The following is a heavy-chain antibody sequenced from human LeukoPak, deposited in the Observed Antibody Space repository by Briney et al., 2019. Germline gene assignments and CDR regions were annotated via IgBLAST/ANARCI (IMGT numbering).Heavy chain of an antibody. J-gene: IGHJ4*02. CDR1: GFTFSSYG. D-gene: IGHD3-3*01. CDR3: AKTPRFPGRGYYFDY. CDR2: ITGSGGNT. V-gene: IGHV3-23*01. Sequence: GGSLRLSCAATGFTFSSYGMSWVRQAPGKGLEWVSAITGSGGNTYYADSVKGRFTISRDNSKNTLYLQMNSLRAEDTAVYYCAKTPRFPGRGYYFDYWGQGTLVTVSS.